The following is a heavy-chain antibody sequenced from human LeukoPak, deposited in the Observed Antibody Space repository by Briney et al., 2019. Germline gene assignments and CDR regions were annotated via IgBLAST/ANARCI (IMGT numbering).Heavy chain of an antibody. V-gene: IGHV4-39*01. D-gene: IGHD3-3*01. Sequence: SETLSLTCSVSGGSISSSSYYWGWIRQPPGKGLEWIRSIYYSGSTYYNPSLKSRVTISVDTSKNQFSLKLSSVTAADTAVYYCVVFWSGASHNWGQGTLVTVSS. J-gene: IGHJ4*02. CDR3: VVFWSGASHN. CDR2: IYYSGST. CDR1: GGSISSSSYY.